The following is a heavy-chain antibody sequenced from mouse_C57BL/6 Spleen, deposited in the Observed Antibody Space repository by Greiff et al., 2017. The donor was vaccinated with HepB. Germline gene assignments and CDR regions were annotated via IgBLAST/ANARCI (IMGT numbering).Heavy chain of an antibody. CDR1: GYTFTDYN. Sequence: VQLQQSGPELVKPGASVKMSCKASGYTFTDYNMHWVKQSHGKSLEWIGYINPNNGGTSYNQKFKGKATLTVNKSSSTAYMELRSLTSEDSAVYYCARGGIYGNFAWFAYWGQGTLVTVSA. CDR2: INPNNGGT. V-gene: IGHV1-22*01. J-gene: IGHJ3*01. D-gene: IGHD2-1*01. CDR3: ARGGIYGNFAWFAY.